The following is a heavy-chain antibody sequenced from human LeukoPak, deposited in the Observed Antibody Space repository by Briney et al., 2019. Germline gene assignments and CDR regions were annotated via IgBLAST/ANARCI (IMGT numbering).Heavy chain of an antibody. Sequence: GASVKVSCKASGGTFSSYAISWVRQAPGQGLEWMGGIIPIFGTANYAQKFQGRVTITADKSTSTAYMELSSLRSEDTAVYYCATGPYGSSSIGLFDYWGQGTLVTVSS. D-gene: IGHD6-6*01. V-gene: IGHV1-69*06. CDR1: GGTFSSYA. J-gene: IGHJ4*02. CDR3: ATGPYGSSSIGLFDY. CDR2: IIPIFGTA.